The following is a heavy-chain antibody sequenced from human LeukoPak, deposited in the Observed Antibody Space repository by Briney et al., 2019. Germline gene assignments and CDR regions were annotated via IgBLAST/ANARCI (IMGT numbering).Heavy chain of an antibody. CDR2: INPNSGGT. CDR1: GYTFTGYY. V-gene: IGHV1-2*02. CDR3: ARGDTAMVGYYYYYYYMDV. J-gene: IGHJ6*03. Sequence: ASVKVSCKASGYTFTGYYMHWVRQAPGQGLEWMGWINPNSGGTNYAQKFQGRVTMTRDTSISTAYMELSGLRSDDTAVYYCARGDTAMVGYYYYYYYMDVWGKGTTVTVSS. D-gene: IGHD5-18*01.